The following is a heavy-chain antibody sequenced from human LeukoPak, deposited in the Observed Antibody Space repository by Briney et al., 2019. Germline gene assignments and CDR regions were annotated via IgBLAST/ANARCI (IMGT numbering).Heavy chain of an antibody. CDR1: GFTFSNFW. Sequence: GGSLRLSCAASGFTFSNFWMSWVRQAPGKWLEWVANINQDGSEKNYVDSVKGRFTISRDSARNSLYLQMDSLRVEDTAIYYCARCSGWAFKNWGQGTLVTVSS. CDR3: ARCSGWAFKN. CDR2: INQDGSEK. D-gene: IGHD6-19*01. J-gene: IGHJ4*02. V-gene: IGHV3-7*01.